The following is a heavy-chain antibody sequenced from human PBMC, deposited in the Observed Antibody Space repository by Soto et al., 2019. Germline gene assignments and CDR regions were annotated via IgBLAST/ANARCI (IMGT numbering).Heavy chain of an antibody. CDR1: GGSISSYY. J-gene: IGHJ1*01. V-gene: IGHV4-59*01. CDR2: IYYSGST. D-gene: IGHD6-13*01. Sequence: SETLSLTCTVSGGSISSYYWSWMRQPPGKGLEWIGYIYYSGSTNYNPSLKSRVTISVDTSKNQFSLKLSSVTAADTAVYYCAREYPGIAAFQHWGQGTLVTVSS. CDR3: AREYPGIAAFQH.